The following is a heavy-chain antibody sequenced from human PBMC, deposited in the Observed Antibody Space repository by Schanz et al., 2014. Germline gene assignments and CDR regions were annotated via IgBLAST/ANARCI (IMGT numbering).Heavy chain of an antibody. CDR1: GGSFSGYY. CDR3: ARLYWSTPGCYVSPNGFAKDY. D-gene: IGHD2-2*01. Sequence: QVQLQQWGAGLLKPSETLSLTCAVSGGSFSGYYWSWIRQPPDTGLEWIGEINQSGDTNYNPSLKSRVTNPVEPSKQQFPRKLRFGTAAETAVYYCARLYWSTPGCYVSPNGFAKDYWGQGTLVTVSS. CDR2: INQSGDT. J-gene: IGHJ4*02. V-gene: IGHV4-34*01.